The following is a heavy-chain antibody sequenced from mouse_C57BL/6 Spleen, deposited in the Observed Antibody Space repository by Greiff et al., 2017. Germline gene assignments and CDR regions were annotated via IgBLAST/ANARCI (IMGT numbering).Heavy chain of an antibody. CDR2: INPSNGGT. V-gene: IGHV1-53*01. D-gene: IGHD2-4*01. J-gene: IGHJ4*01. Sequence: VQLQQPGTELVKPGASVKLSCKASGYTFTSYWMHWVKQRPGQGLEWIGNINPSNGGTNYNEKFKNKATLTVNKSSSTAYMQLSSLTSENSAVYYCARGIYYDYDGAMDYWGQGTSVTVSS. CDR1: GYTFTSYW. CDR3: ARGIYYDYDGAMDY.